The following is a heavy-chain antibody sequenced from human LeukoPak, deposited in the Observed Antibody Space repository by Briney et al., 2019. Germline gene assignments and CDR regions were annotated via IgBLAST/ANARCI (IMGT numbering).Heavy chain of an antibody. V-gene: IGHV4-59*01. D-gene: IGHD2-21*02. J-gene: IGHJ4*02. CDR1: GGSISGYY. CDR3: ARVAYCGGDRYSFDY. CDR2: IYYSGST. Sequence: SETLSLTCTVSGGSISGYYWSWIRQPPGKGLEWIAYIYYSGSTNYNPSLKGRVTISVDTSKKQFSLKLSSVTAADTAVYYCARVAYCGGDRYSFDYWGQGTLVTVSS.